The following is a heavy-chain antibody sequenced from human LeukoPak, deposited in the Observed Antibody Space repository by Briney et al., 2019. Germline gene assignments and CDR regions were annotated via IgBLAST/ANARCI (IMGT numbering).Heavy chain of an antibody. CDR3: AKHITFGGVIVTIFDY. CDR1: GFTFSSYG. V-gene: IGHV3-23*01. J-gene: IGHJ4*02. Sequence: GGSLRLSCAASGFTFSSYGMSWVRQAPGKGLEWVSAISGSGGSTYYADSVKGRFTISRDNSKNTLYLQMNSLRAEDTAVYYCAKHITFGGVIVTIFDYWGQGTLVTVSS. D-gene: IGHD3-16*02. CDR2: ISGSGGST.